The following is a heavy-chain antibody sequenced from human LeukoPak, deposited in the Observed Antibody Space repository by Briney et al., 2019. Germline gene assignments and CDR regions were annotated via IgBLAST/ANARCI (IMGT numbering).Heavy chain of an antibody. CDR2: IDTAGDT. D-gene: IGHD1-26*01. CDR3: ARGMGATTPSLFDS. Sequence: GGSLRLSCAASGFTFSTYDMHWVRQVPGKGLEWVSGIDTAGDTFYPGSVRGRFTMSRENAKNSLYLQMNSLRVGDTGVYYCARGMGATTPSLFDSWGQGTLVTVSS. CDR1: GFTFSTYD. V-gene: IGHV3-13*04. J-gene: IGHJ4*02.